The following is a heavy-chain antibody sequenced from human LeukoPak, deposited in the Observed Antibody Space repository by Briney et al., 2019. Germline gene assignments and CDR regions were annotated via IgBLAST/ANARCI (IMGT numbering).Heavy chain of an antibody. J-gene: IGHJ5*02. Sequence: SETLSLTCTLSGGSISNYYWSWIRQPPGKGLEWIGYIYYSGSTNYNPSLRSRVTVSLDTSKNQFSLKLDSVTTADTAVYYCARGSSKYYGDKRGWFDPWGQGTLVTVSS. V-gene: IGHV4-59*01. CDR2: IYYSGST. CDR1: GGSISNYY. CDR3: ARGSSKYYGDKRGWFDP. D-gene: IGHD4-17*01.